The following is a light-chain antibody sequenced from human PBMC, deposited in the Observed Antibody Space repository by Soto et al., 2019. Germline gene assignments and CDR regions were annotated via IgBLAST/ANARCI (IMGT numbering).Light chain of an antibody. CDR1: QGISNY. Sequence: DIQMTQSPSSLSASVGDRVTITCRASQGISNYLALYQQQPGKVPKLLIHAASTLQSGVPSRFSGSGSGTDFTLTISSLQPEDVATYYCRKYNSAPQTFGQGTKVDIK. CDR2: AAS. J-gene: IGKJ1*01. V-gene: IGKV1-27*01. CDR3: RKYNSAPQT.